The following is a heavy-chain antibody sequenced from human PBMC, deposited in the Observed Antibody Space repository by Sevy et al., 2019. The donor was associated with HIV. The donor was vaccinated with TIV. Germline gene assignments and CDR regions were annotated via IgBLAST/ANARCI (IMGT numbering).Heavy chain of an antibody. CDR1: GYTFTGYY. J-gene: IGHJ4*02. D-gene: IGHD5-12*01. V-gene: IGHV1-2*06. CDR3: ARVGRGVATIAGYYFDY. CDR2: INPDSGGT. Sequence: ASVKVSCKASGYTFTGYYMHWVRQAPGQGLQWMGRINPDSGGTNYAQKFQGRVTMTRDTSISTAYMGLSRLKSDDTAMYYCARVGRGVATIAGYYFDYWGQGTLVTVSS.